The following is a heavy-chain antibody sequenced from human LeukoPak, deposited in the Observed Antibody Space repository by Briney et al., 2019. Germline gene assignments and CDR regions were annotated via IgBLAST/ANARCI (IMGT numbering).Heavy chain of an antibody. D-gene: IGHD6-13*01. J-gene: IGHJ6*01. CDR3: ARDNPTLAAAGYPSYYGMDV. V-gene: IGHV4-59*01. Sequence: SETLSLTCTVSGGSISSYYGSWIRQPPGKGLEWIGYIYYSGSTNYNPSLKSRVTISVDTSKNQFSLKLSSVTAADTAVYYCARDNPTLAAAGYPSYYGMDVWGQGTTVTVSS. CDR1: GGSISSYY. CDR2: IYYSGST.